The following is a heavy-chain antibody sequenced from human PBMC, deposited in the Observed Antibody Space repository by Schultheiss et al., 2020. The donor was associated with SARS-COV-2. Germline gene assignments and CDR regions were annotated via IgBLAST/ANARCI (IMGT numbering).Heavy chain of an antibody. D-gene: IGHD3-9*01. V-gene: IGHV3-33*01. Sequence: GGSLRLSCAASGFTFSSYGMHWVRQAPGKGLEWVAVIWYDGSNKYYADSVKGRFTISRDNSKNTLYLQMNSLRVEDTAVYYCARVDWEDEGCAYWGQGTLVTVAS. CDR2: IWYDGSNK. CDR1: GFTFSSYG. J-gene: IGHJ4*02. CDR3: ARVDWEDEGCAY.